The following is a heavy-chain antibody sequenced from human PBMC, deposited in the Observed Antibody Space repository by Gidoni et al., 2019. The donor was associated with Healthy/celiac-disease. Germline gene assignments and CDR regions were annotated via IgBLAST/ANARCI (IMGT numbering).Heavy chain of an antibody. CDR3: ARESMSLRDAFDI. CDR2: ISSSSSYI. Sequence: EVQLVESGGGLVKPGGSLRLSCAASGFTFSSYSMNWVRQAPGKGLEWVSSISSSSSYIYYADSVKGRFTISRDNAMNSLYLQMNSLRAEDTAVYYCARESMSLRDAFDIWGQGTMVTVSS. CDR1: GFTFSSYS. J-gene: IGHJ3*02. D-gene: IGHD4-17*01. V-gene: IGHV3-21*01.